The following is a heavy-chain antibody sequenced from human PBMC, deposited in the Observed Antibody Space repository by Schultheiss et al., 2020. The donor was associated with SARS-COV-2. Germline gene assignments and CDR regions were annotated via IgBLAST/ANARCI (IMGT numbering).Heavy chain of an antibody. CDR3: ARVFYYGSGSYYNVNYYGMDV. CDR1: GGSISSGGYY. CDR2: IYYSGST. J-gene: IGHJ6*02. D-gene: IGHD3-10*01. V-gene: IGHV4-31*02. Sequence: SETLSLTCAVSGGSISSGGYYWSWIRQHPGKGLEWIGYIYYSGSTYYNPSLKSRVTISVDTSKNQFSLKLSSVTAADTAVYYCARVFYYGSGSYYNVNYYGMDVWGQGTTVTVSS.